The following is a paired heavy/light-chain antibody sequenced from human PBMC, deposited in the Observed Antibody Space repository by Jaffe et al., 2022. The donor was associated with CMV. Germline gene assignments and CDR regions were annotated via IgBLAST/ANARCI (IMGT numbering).Light chain of an antibody. CDR1: SSDVGGYKF. J-gene: IGLJ3*02. V-gene: IGLV2-14*03. CDR3: CSYTSNTTWV. Sequence: QSALTQPASVSESPGQSVTISCTGTSSDVGGYKFVSWYQQHPGKAPKLMIYDVSNRPSGVSSRFSGSKSGNTASLTISGLQAEDEADYYCCSYTSNTTWVFGGGTKVTVL. CDR2: DVS.
Heavy chain of an antibody. D-gene: IGHD1-26*01. CDR1: GFTFTRYG. J-gene: IGHJ6*03. CDR2: IWFDGSKR. V-gene: IGHV3-33*08. CDR3: ATDGKVSVGYYFMDV. Sequence: QVQVMESGGGVVQPGRSLRLSCAASGFTFTRYGFHWVRQAPGKGLEWVAVIWFDGSKRFYADSVTGRFTISRDDSKNTLYLQLNSLRVEDTAVYYCATDGKVSVGYYFMDVWGEGTTVTVSS.